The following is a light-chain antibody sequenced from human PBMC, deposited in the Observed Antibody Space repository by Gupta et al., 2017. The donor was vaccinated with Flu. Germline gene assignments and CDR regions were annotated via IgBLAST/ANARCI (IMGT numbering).Light chain of an antibody. CDR2: KVS. J-gene: IGKJ1*01. CDR3: MQGTHWPPT. Sequence: DVVLTQSPLSLPVTLGQPASISCRSSQSLVYSDGDTFLNWFHQRPGQSPRRLIYKVSNRDAGVPDRFSGSGSGVDFTLKISRVEAEDIGVFYCMQGTHWPPTFGQGTKVEI. CDR1: QSLVYSDGDTF. V-gene: IGKV2-30*01.